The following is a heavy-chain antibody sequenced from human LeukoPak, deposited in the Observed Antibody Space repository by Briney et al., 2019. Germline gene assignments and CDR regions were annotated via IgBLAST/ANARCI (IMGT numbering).Heavy chain of an antibody. D-gene: IGHD6-13*01. CDR1: GGSISSGGYY. Sequence: PSETLSLTCTVSGGSISSGGYYWSWIRQHPGKGLEWIGYIYYSGSTYYNPSLKSRVTISVDTSKNQFSLKLSSVTAADTAVYYCARSGRWEQQLVPTYYFDYWGQGTLVTVSS. V-gene: IGHV4-31*03. CDR2: IYYSGST. J-gene: IGHJ4*02. CDR3: ARSGRWEQQLVPTYYFDY.